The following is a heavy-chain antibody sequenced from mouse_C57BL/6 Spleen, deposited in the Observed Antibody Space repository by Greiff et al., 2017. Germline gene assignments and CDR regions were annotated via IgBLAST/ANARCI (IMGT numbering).Heavy chain of an antibody. CDR2: IWSGGST. J-gene: IGHJ1*03. V-gene: IGHV2-2*01. Sequence: VQLQQSGPGLVQPSQSLSITCTVSGFSLTSYGVHWVRQSPGKGLEWLGVIWSGGSTDYNAAFISRLSISKDNSKSQVFFKMNSLQADDTAIYYCASYDGNAYWYFDVWGTGTTVTVSS. CDR3: ASYDGNAYWYFDV. CDR1: GFSLTSYG. D-gene: IGHD2-3*01.